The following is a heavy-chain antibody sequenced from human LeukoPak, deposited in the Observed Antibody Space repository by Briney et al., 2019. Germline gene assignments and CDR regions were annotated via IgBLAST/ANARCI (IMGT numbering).Heavy chain of an antibody. CDR2: ISSSSSYI. D-gene: IGHD2-15*01. CDR1: GFTFSSYS. J-gene: IGHJ6*02. V-gene: IGHV3-21*01. Sequence: GGSLRLSCAASGFTFSSYSMNWVRQAPRKGLEWVSSISSSSSYIYYADSVKGRFTISRDNAKNSLYLQMNSLRAEDTAVYYCARDRCSGGSCYLNYGMDVWGQGTTVTVSS. CDR3: ARDRCSGGSCYLNYGMDV.